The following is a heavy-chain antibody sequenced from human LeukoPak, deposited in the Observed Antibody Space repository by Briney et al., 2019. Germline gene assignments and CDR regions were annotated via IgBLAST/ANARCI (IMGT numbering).Heavy chain of an antibody. CDR1: GDSIRNTLYY. V-gene: IGHV4-39*07. J-gene: IGHJ4*02. Sequence: SETLSLTCTVSGDSIRNTLYYWAWIRQPPGKGLEWIGTIYYSGSTHYNPSLRSRVTISRDTSRNQFSLKLTSVTAADTAVYYCASRPGSASGWGQGTLVTVSS. D-gene: IGHD6-19*01. CDR3: ASRPGSASG. CDR2: IYYSGST.